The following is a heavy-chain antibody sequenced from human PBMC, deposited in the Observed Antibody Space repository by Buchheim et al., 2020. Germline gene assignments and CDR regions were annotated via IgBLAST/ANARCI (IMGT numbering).Heavy chain of an antibody. Sequence: EVQLLGSGGGLVQPGGSLRLSCAASGFTFSSYAMSLVRHAPGQGLVWLSAISGSGGSTYYADSVQGRFTISIDNSKHTLFLQMNSLRAEDTAVYYCAKEGAAAMVNYGMDVWGQGTT. CDR2: ISGSGGST. D-gene: IGHD5-18*01. CDR3: AKEGAAAMVNYGMDV. V-gene: IGHV3-23*01. J-gene: IGHJ6*02. CDR1: GFTFSSYA.